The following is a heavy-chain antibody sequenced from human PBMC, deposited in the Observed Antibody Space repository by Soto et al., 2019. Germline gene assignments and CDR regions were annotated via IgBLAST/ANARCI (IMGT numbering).Heavy chain of an antibody. J-gene: IGHJ4*02. V-gene: IGHV1-58*01. CDR1: GFNFRTTA. CDR3: AADPYYYDSSDYYSFDQ. D-gene: IGHD3-22*01. CDR2: IVVGSGNT. Sequence: ASVKVSCKASGFNFRTTAVQWVRQARGRRLEWIGWIVVGSGNTNYAQKFQERVTITRDMSTSTTYMDVSSLRSEDTAVYYCAADPYYYDSSDYYSFDQWGQGTLGTVSS.